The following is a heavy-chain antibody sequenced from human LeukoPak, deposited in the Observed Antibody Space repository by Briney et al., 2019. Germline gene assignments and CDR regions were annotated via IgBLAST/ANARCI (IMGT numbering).Heavy chain of an antibody. D-gene: IGHD3-3*01. V-gene: IGHV4-38-2*02. CDR3: ARDSGGVLDY. J-gene: IGHJ4*02. CDR1: GGSISSGYY. CDR2: IYHSGST. Sequence: SETLSLTCTVSGGSISSGYYWGWIRQPPGKGLEWIGSIYHSGSTYYNPSLKSRVTISVDTSKNQFSLKLSSVTAADTAVYYCARDSGGVLDYWGQGTLVTVSS.